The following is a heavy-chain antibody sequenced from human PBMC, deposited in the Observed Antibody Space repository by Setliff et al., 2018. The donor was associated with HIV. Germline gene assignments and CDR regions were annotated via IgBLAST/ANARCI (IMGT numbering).Heavy chain of an antibody. CDR3: AREGRNWYFDL. Sequence: SETLSLTCTVSGGSISSGSYYWSWIRQPAGKGLEWIGRIYTSGSTNYNPSLKSRVTISVDTSKNQFSLKLRSVTAADTAVYYCAREGRNWYFDLWGRGTLVTVSS. CDR2: IYTSGST. V-gene: IGHV4-61*02. CDR1: GGSISSGSYY. J-gene: IGHJ2*01.